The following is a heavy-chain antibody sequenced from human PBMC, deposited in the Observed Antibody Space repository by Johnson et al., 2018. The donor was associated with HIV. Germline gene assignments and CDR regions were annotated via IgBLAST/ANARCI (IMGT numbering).Heavy chain of an antibody. CDR1: GFTVSSNY. Sequence: VQLVESGGGLVQPGGSLRLSCAASGFTVSSNYMSWVRQPPGKGLGWVSVIYSGGSTYYADSVKGRFTISRDNSKNTLYLQMNSLRAEDTAVYYCARMVDSSSWPPDAFDIWGQGTMVTVSS. CDR3: ARMVDSSSWPPDAFDI. CDR2: IYSGGST. V-gene: IGHV3-66*01. D-gene: IGHD6-13*01. J-gene: IGHJ3*02.